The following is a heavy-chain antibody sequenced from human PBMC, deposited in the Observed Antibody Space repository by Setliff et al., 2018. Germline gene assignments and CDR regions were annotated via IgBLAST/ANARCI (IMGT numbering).Heavy chain of an antibody. D-gene: IGHD5-12*01. CDR2: IIPILGIA. Sequence: ASVKVSCKASGGTFSSYAISWVRQAPGQGLEWMGGIIPILGIANYAQKFQGRVTITADKSTSTAYMELSRLRSDDTVVYYCATGGFSGYDLDYWGQGTLVTVSS. V-gene: IGHV1-69*10. CDR3: ATGGFSGYDLDY. CDR1: GGTFSSYA. J-gene: IGHJ4*02.